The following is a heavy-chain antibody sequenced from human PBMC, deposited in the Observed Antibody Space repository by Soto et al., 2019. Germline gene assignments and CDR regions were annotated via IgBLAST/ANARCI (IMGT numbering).Heavy chain of an antibody. Sequence: QVQLVEPGGGVVQPGRSLRVSCAASGFTFSSYGMHWVRQAPGKGLEWVAVIWYDGTNIHYADSVRGRFTISRDNSKNTLYLQMNSLRAEDTAVYYCARKALLGNWFDPWGQGTLVTVSS. D-gene: IGHD3-10*01. CDR3: ARKALLGNWFDP. CDR1: GFTFSSYG. J-gene: IGHJ5*02. CDR2: IWYDGTNI. V-gene: IGHV3-33*01.